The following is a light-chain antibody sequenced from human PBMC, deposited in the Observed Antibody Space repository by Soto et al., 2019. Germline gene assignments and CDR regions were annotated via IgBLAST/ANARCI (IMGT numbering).Light chain of an antibody. CDR1: QSVSSNY. CDR2: SAS. J-gene: IGKJ2*01. Sequence: EIVLTQSPGTLSLSPGERATLSCRASQSVSSNYLAWYQQKPGQAPRLLIYSASNRATGIPDRFSGSGSGTDFTLTISRLEPEDFAVYYCQHYGSSPYTFGQGTKVDIK. CDR3: QHYGSSPYT. V-gene: IGKV3-20*01.